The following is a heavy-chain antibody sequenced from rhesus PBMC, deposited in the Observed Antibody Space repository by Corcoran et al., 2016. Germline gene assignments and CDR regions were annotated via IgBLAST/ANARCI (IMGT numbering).Heavy chain of an antibody. CDR3: ASSYSGSSLFDY. Sequence: QVQLQESGPGLVKPSETLSLTCAVSGGSISGYYWNWIRQPPGKGLKWLGYIGGSSGRTDYKPSLNSRVTISTETSKNQFALKLSSVTAADTAVYYCASSYSGSSLFDYWGQGVLVTVSS. D-gene: IGHD1-44*02. J-gene: IGHJ4*01. V-gene: IGHV4-165*02. CDR1: GGSISGYY. CDR2: IGGSSGRT.